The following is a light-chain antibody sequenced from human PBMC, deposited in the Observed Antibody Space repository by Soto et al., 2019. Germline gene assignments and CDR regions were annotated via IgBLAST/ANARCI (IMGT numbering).Light chain of an antibody. Sequence: DIQMTQSPSSLYASVGDRVTITCRASQSVSYYLNWFQQKPGKAPKLLIYGASTWQSGVPSRFRGGGSGTDFTLTISSLQPEDFATYFCQQRSNCPMYTFGQGT. J-gene: IGKJ2*01. CDR2: GAS. CDR1: QSVSYY. CDR3: QQRSNCPMYT. V-gene: IGKV1-39*01.